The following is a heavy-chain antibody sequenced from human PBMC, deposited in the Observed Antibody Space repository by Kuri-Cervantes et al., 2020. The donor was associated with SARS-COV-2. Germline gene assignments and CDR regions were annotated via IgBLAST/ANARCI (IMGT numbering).Heavy chain of an antibody. CDR3: ARSRLGYCSSTSCYLDAFEI. V-gene: IGHV3-23*01. CDR2: ISGSGGST. D-gene: IGHD2-2*01. CDR1: GFTFSSYA. Sequence: GESLKISCAASGFTFSSYAMSWVRQAPGKGLEWVSAISGSGGSTYYADSVKGRFTISRDNSKNTLYLQMNSLRAEDTAVYYCARSRLGYCSSTSCYLDAFEIWGQGTMVTVSS. J-gene: IGHJ3*02.